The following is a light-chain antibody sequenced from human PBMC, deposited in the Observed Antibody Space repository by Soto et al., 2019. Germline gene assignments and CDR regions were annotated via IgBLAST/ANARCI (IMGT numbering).Light chain of an antibody. J-gene: IGKJ1*01. CDR2: AAS. CDR1: ETISTF. CDR3: QQSYSTPVT. V-gene: IGKV1-39*01. Sequence: DIQMTQSPVSLSASVGDRVTITCRASETISTFLNWYQQKPGKAPKVLIFAASSLQSGVPSRFSGSGSGTDFTLTISSLQPEDFATYYCQQSYSTPVTFGQGTKVDIK.